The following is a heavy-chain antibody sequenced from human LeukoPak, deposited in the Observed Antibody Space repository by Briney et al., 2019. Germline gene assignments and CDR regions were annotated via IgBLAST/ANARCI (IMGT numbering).Heavy chain of an antibody. CDR1: GGSISSGSYY. V-gene: IGHV4-61*02. CDR3: ARGRMGGYDFWSGSRRKHYYMDV. Sequence: PSQTLSLTCTVSGGSISSGSYYWSWIRQPAGKGLEWIGRIYTSGSTNYNPSLKSRVTISVDTSKNQFSLKLSSVTAADTAVYYCARGRMGGYDFWSGSRRKHYYMDVWGKGTTVTVSS. CDR2: IYTSGST. J-gene: IGHJ6*03. D-gene: IGHD3-3*01.